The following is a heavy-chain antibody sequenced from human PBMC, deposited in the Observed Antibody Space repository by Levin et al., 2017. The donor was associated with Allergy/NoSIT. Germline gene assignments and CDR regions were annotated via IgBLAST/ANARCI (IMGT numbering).Heavy chain of an antibody. V-gene: IGHV3-30-3*01. Sequence: GESLKISCAASGFTFSSYAMHWVRQAPGKGLEWVAVISYDGSNKYYADSVKGRFTISRDNSKNTLYLQMNSLRAEDTAVYYCASGGYYYDSSGYYEYESRANDYWGQGTLVTVSS. CDR1: GFTFSSYA. J-gene: IGHJ4*02. D-gene: IGHD3-22*01. CDR3: ASGGYYYDSSGYYEYESRANDY. CDR2: ISYDGSNK.